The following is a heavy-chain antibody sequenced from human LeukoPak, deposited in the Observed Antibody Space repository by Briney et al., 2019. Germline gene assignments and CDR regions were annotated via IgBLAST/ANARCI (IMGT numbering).Heavy chain of an antibody. J-gene: IGHJ6*03. V-gene: IGHV3-7*01. D-gene: IGHD3-3*01. CDR1: GFTFSNFW. CDR3: ASERFYYMDV. CDR2: IKQDGSET. Sequence: GGSLRLSCEASGFTFSNFWMTWVRQAPGKGLEWVANIKQDGSETYYVDSVKGRFTISRDNAKNSLYLQMNSLRAEDTAVYYCASERFYYMDVWGKGTTVTVSS.